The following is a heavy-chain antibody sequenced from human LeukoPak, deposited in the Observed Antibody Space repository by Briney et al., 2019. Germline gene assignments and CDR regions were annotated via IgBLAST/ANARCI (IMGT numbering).Heavy chain of an antibody. Sequence: SETLSLTCAVSGYSVGSAYYWAWIRQPPGAGLEWIGSIYPSGTTYYKSSLSSRLSISIDASRNQFSLRLSSVTAADTAMYYCARRPESPITGFDFWGQGAPVAVSS. CDR3: ARRPESPITGFDF. CDR2: IYPSGTT. CDR1: GYSVGSAYY. J-gene: IGHJ4*02. D-gene: IGHD1-14*01. V-gene: IGHV4-38-2*01.